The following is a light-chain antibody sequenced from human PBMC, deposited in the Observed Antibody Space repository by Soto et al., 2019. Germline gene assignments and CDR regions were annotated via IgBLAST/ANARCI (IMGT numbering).Light chain of an antibody. J-gene: IGLJ1*01. Sequence: QSVLTQPASVSGSPGQSITISCTGTSSDVGGYNYVSWYQHHPGKAHKLINYDVSNRPSGVSNRFSGSKSGNTASLTISGLQPEDEADYYCSSYTTSNTRQIVFGTGTKVTVL. CDR2: DVS. V-gene: IGLV2-14*03. CDR3: SSYTTSNTRQIV. CDR1: SSDVGGYNY.